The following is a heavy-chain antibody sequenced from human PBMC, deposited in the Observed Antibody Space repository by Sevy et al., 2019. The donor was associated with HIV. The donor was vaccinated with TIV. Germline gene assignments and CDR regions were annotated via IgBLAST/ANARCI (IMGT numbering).Heavy chain of an antibody. V-gene: IGHV3-11*06. CDR2: ISSGTTYT. CDR3: ARDRRNYGGQYFDY. CDR1: GFTFSDYY. Sequence: GGSLRLSCAASGFTFSDYYMSWIRQAPGKGLEWISFISSGTTYTKYADSVRGRFTISRDNSKNSLFLQMNSLRGDDTAIYYCARDRRNYGGQYFDYWGQGTLVTVSP. D-gene: IGHD4-17*01. J-gene: IGHJ4*02.